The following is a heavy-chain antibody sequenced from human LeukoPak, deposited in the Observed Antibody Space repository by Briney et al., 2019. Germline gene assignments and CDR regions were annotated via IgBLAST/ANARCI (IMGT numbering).Heavy chain of an antibody. J-gene: IGHJ3*02. CDR3: AAPIAVAGQGAFDI. D-gene: IGHD6-19*01. V-gene: IGHV3-48*01. CDR1: GFTFSSYS. Sequence: GGSLRLSCAASGFTFSSYSMNWVRQAPGKRLEWVSYISSSSSTIYYADSVKGRFTISRDNAKNSLYLQMNSLRAEDTAVYYCAAPIAVAGQGAFDIWGQGTMVTVSS. CDR2: ISSSSSTI.